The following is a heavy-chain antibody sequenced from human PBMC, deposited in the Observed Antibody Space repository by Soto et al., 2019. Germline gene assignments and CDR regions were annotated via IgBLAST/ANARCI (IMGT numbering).Heavy chain of an antibody. CDR1: GVTFSSYA. D-gene: IGHD5-18*01. CDR3: AKVPGYSYGQYYFDY. J-gene: IGHJ4*02. Sequence: PVGSLILCCAASGVTFSSYAMSWVRQAPGKGLEWVSAISGIFGSTYYADSVKGRFTISRDNSKNTLYLQMNSLRAEDTAVYYCAKVPGYSYGQYYFDYWGQGTLVTVSS. V-gene: IGHV3-23*01. CDR2: ISGIFGST.